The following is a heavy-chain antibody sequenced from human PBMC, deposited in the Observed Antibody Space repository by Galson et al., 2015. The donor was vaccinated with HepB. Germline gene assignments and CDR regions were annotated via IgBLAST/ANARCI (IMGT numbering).Heavy chain of an antibody. Sequence: SVKVSCKASGGTFSSYAISWVRQAPGQGLEWMGGIIPNFGTANYAQKFQGRVTITADESTSTAYMELSSLRSEDTAVYYCARDRIPKPRLYYYDSSGYYSLPLGWFDPWGQGTLVTVSS. CDR2: IIPNFGTA. CDR3: ARDRIPKPRLYYYDSSGYYSLPLGWFDP. CDR1: GGTFSSYA. D-gene: IGHD3-22*01. V-gene: IGHV1-69*13. J-gene: IGHJ5*02.